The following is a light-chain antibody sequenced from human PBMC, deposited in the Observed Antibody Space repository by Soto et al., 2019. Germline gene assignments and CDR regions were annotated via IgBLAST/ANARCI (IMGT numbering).Light chain of an antibody. V-gene: IGKV1-5*03. CDR2: YAS. Sequence: DIQMTQSPSTLSASVGDRVTITCRASQSISAWLAWYQQKQGTAPKLLITYASSLESGAPSRFSGSGSGTEFTLTISSLHPDDFATYYCLQYSSYWTFGQGNKVEIK. CDR1: QSISAW. J-gene: IGKJ1*01. CDR3: LQYSSYWT.